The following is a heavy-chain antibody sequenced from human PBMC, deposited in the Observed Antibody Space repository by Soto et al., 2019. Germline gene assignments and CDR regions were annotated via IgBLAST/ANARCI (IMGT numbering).Heavy chain of an antibody. D-gene: IGHD4-17*01. Sequence: PSETLSLTCTVSGGSFNSYFWSWVRRPPGKGLEWIGYIYHSGSTNYNPSLKSRVTISVDKSKNQFSLKLSSVTAADTAVYYCAGVWTTVTNWFDPWGQGTLVTVSS. V-gene: IGHV4-59*12. CDR2: IYHSGST. J-gene: IGHJ5*02. CDR1: GGSFNSYF. CDR3: AGVWTTVTNWFDP.